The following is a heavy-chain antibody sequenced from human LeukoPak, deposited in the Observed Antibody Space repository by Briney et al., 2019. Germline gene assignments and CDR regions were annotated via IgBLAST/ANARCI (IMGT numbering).Heavy chain of an antibody. CDR2: ISGSGGST. CDR3: AKVRPPNWFDP. J-gene: IGHJ5*02. Sequence: GRSLRLSCAASGFTFSSYGMHWVRQAPGKGLEWVSAISGSGGSTYYADSVKGRFTISRDNSKNTLYLQMNSLRAEDTAVYYCAKVRPPNWFDPWGQGTLVTVSS. CDR1: GFTFSSYG. V-gene: IGHV3-23*01.